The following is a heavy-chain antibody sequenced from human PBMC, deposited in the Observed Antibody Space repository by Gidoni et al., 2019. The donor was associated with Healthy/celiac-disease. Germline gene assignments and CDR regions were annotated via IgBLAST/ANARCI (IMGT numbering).Heavy chain of an antibody. J-gene: IGHJ5*02. Sequence: QLQLQESGPGLVKPSETLSLTCTVSGGSISSSSYYWGWIRQPPGKGLEWIGSIYYSGSTYYIPSLKSRVTISVDTSKNQFSLKLSSVTAADTAVYYCARKGGNGNWFDPWGQGTLVTVSS. V-gene: IGHV4-39*01. CDR3: ARKGGNGNWFDP. D-gene: IGHD2-15*01. CDR1: GGSISSSSYY. CDR2: IYYSGST.